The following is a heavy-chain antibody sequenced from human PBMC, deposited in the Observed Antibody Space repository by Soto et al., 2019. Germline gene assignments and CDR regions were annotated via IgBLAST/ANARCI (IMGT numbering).Heavy chain of an antibody. D-gene: IGHD6-19*01. J-gene: IGHJ6*02. CDR2: IIPIFGTI. CDR1: GGTFRTYA. V-gene: IGHV1-69*12. CDR3: AKGAVAGTPTSYYYYGMDV. Sequence: QVQLLQSGAEVKKPGSSVRVSCEASGGTFRTYAISWVRQAPGQGLEWMGEIIPIFGTINYAQKFQGRLKRTADESTATVYMDLRSLRSDDTALYYCAKGAVAGTPTSYYYYGMDVWGQGTTVTVSS.